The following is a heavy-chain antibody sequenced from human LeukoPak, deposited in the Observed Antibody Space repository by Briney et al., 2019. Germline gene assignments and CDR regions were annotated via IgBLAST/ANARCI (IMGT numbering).Heavy chain of an antibody. CDR1: GFTFDEYT. CDR3: ATERFRHFDY. Sequence: PGGSLRLSCAASGFTFDEYTMHWVRQPPGKGLELVSLITRDGGWTYYADSVRGRFTISRDNSKNSLALQMNSLRTEDTAFYYCATERFRHFDYWGQGTLVTVSS. CDR2: ITRDGGWT. J-gene: IGHJ4*02. V-gene: IGHV3-43*01. D-gene: IGHD3-16*01.